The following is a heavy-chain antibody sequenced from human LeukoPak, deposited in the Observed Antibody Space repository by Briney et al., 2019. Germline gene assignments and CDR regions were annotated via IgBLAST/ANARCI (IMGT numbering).Heavy chain of an antibody. J-gene: IGHJ4*02. V-gene: IGHV3-7*03. CDR3: ARDGFGTGSN. D-gene: IGHD3-16*01. Sequence: GGSLRLSCAASGLTISNYWMDWVRQAPGKGLEWVANIKQDGSEKNYVDSVKGRFIISRDNAKNSLYLQMNTLRADDTAVYYCARDGFGTGSNWGQGTLVTVSS. CDR1: GLTISNYW. CDR2: IKQDGSEK.